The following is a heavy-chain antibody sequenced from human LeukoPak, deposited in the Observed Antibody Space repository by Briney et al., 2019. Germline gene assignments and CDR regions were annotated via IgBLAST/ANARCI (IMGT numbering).Heavy chain of an antibody. CDR3: ASEGAIFGVVTPFDY. V-gene: IGHV1-2*06. Sequence: ASVKVSCKASGYTFTSYAMHWVRQAPGQGLEWMGRINPNSGGTNYAQKFQGRVTMTRDTSISTAYMELSRLRSDDTAVYYCASEGAIFGVVTPFDYWGQGTLVTVSS. CDR2: INPNSGGT. D-gene: IGHD3-3*01. CDR1: GYTFTSYA. J-gene: IGHJ4*02.